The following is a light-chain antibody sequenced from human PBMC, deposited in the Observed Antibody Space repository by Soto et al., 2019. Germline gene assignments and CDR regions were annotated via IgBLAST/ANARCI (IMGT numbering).Light chain of an antibody. CDR3: QQSSSTPQT. CDR2: VAS. CDR1: QSISSY. V-gene: IGKV1-39*01. J-gene: IGKJ4*01. Sequence: DIQMTVSPSSMFASVGDRVTITCRARQSISSYLSWYQQKPGKAPKLLINVASTLQSGVPSRFSGSGSGTDFTLAISSLQPEDFATYYCQQSSSTPQTFGGGTKVDIK.